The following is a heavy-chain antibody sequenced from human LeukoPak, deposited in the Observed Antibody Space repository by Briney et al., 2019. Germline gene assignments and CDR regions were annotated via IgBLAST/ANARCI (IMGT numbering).Heavy chain of an antibody. CDR2: INPNSGGT. Sequence: EASVKVSCKASGYTFTGYYMHWVRQAPGQGLEWMGWINPNSGGTNYAQKFQGRVTMTRDTSISTAYMELSRLRSDDTAVYYCARVPPYYDSSALLFLWDYWGQGTLVTVSS. V-gene: IGHV1-2*02. D-gene: IGHD3-22*01. CDR3: ARVPPYYDSSALLFLWDY. CDR1: GYTFTGYY. J-gene: IGHJ4*01.